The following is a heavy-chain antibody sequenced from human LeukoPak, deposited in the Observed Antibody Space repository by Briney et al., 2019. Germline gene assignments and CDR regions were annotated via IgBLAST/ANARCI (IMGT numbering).Heavy chain of an antibody. J-gene: IGHJ4*02. CDR3: VRTPPNWGFDY. CDR2: VSAYNGNT. V-gene: IGHV1-18*01. Sequence: ASVKVSCKASGYTFTSYGISWVRQAPGQGLEWMGWVSAYNGNTNYAQKLQGRVTMTTDTSTSTAYMELRSLRSDDTAVYYCVRTPPNWGFDYWGQGTLVTVSS. D-gene: IGHD3-16*01. CDR1: GYTFTSYG.